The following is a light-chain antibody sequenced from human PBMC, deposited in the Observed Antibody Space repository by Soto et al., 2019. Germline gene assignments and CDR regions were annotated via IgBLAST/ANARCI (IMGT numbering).Light chain of an antibody. J-gene: IGKJ1*01. CDR1: QSVSSTY. Sequence: EIVLTQSPGTLSLSPGEGATLSCRASQSVSSTYLAWYQQKPGQAPRLLIYGASSRATGIPDRFSGRGSGTDLTLTISRLEPEDFAVYYCQQYGSAPRTFGQGTKVEIK. V-gene: IGKV3-20*01. CDR2: GAS. CDR3: QQYGSAPRT.